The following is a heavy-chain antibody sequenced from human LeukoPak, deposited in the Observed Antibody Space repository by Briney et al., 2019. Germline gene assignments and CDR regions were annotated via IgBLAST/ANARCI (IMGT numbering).Heavy chain of an antibody. CDR1: GGTFSSYA. CDR2: IIPIFGIA. CDR3: ARDPSSSSGHALDY. Sequence: ASVKVSFKASGGTFSSYAISWVRQAPGQGIEWMGRIIPIFGIANYAQKFQGRVTITADKSTSTAYMELSSLRSEDTAVYYCARDPSSSSGHALDYWGQGTLVTVSS. J-gene: IGHJ4*02. V-gene: IGHV1-69*04. D-gene: IGHD6-6*01.